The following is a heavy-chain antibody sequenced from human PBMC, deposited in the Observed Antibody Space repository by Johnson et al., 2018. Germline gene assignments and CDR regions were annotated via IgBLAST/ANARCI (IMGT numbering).Heavy chain of an antibody. CDR2: ISSSSSYI. D-gene: IGHD4-11*01. CDR3: ARSREHYSNYAYYYYGMDV. J-gene: IGHJ6*02. V-gene: IGHV3-21*01. Sequence: EVQLVESGGGLVKPGGSLRLSCAASGFTFSGCSMNWVRQAPGKGLEWVSSISSSSSYIYYADSVKGRFTISRDNAKNSLYLQMNSLRDEDTAVYYCARSREHYSNYAYYYYGMDVWGQGTTVTVSS. CDR1: GFTFSGCS.